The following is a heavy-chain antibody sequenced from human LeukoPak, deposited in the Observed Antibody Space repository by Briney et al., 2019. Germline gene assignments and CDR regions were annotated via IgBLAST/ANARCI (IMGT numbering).Heavy chain of an antibody. V-gene: IGHV4-39*01. J-gene: IGHJ4*02. D-gene: IGHD3-10*01. Sequence: SETLSLTCTVSGGSISSSSYYWGWIRQPPGKGLEWIGSIYYSGSTYYNPSLKSRVTISVDTSKNQFSLKLSSVTAADTAVYYCAGHLGWFGELYDNDYWGQGTLVTVSS. CDR3: AGHLGWFGELYDNDY. CDR2: IYYSGST. CDR1: GGSISSSSYY.